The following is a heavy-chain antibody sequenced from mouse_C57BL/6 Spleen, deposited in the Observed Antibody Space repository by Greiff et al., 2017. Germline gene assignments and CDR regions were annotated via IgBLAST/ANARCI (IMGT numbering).Heavy chain of an antibody. Sequence: QVQLQQSGPELVKPGASVKISCKASGYAFRSSWMNWVKQRPGKGLEWIGRLYPGDGDTNYNGKFKGKCTLTADESSSTAYMQHSSLTSEDAAVYYCARPSNYGFAYWGQGTLVTVSA. J-gene: IGHJ3*01. D-gene: IGHD2-5*01. CDR3: ARPSNYGFAY. CDR1: GYAFRSSW. CDR2: LYPGDGDT. V-gene: IGHV1-82*01.